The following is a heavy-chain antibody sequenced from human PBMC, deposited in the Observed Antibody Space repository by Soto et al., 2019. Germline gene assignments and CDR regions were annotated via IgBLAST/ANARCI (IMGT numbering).Heavy chain of an antibody. Sequence: GGSLRLSCAASGFTVSSKYMAWVRQAPRKGLERVSLIQSGGTTYYADSVKGRFTISRDTSENTLHLQMDSLRVEDTAVYYCARDDVLCDGGRCYGIPLGVWGKGTTVTVSS. V-gene: IGHV3-66*01. D-gene: IGHD2-15*01. CDR3: ARDDVLCDGGRCYGIPLGV. J-gene: IGHJ6*04. CDR1: GFTVSSKY. CDR2: IQSGGTT.